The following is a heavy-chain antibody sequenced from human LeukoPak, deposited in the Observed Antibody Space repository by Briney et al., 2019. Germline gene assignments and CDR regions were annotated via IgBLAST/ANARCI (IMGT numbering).Heavy chain of an antibody. D-gene: IGHD4-11*01. Sequence: PGGSLRLSCAASRFTVSSNFMSWVRQAPGKGLEWVSVIYSGGSTYYADSVKGRFTISRDISKNTLYLQMNSLRAEDTAVYYCARDGADYTFDYWGQGTLVTVSS. CDR1: RFTVSSNF. J-gene: IGHJ4*02. CDR3: ARDGADYTFDY. CDR2: IYSGGST. V-gene: IGHV3-53*01.